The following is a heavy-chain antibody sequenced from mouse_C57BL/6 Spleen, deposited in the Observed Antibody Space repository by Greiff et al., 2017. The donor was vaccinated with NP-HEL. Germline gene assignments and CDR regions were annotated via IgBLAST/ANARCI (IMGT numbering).Heavy chain of an antibody. Sequence: VNVVESGPELVKPGASVKLSCKASGYTFTSYDINWVKQRPGQGLEWIGWIYPRDGSTKYNEKFKGKATLTVDTSSSTAYMELHSLTSEDSAVYFCASWVTTGWFAYWGQGTLVTVSA. D-gene: IGHD2-2*01. CDR1: GYTFTSYD. V-gene: IGHV1-85*01. CDR3: ASWVTTGWFAY. CDR2: IYPRDGST. J-gene: IGHJ3*01.